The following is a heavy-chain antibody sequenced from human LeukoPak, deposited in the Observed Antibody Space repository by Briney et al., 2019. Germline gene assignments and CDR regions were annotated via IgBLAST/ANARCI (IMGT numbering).Heavy chain of an antibody. CDR2: ISGSGGST. CDR1: GFTFSSYA. D-gene: IGHD2-2*01. CDR3: AKGGPAAMSYYYYGMDV. V-gene: IGHV3-23*01. Sequence: GGSLRLSCAASGFTFSSYAMSWVRQAPGKGLEWVSAISGSGGSTYYADSVKGRFTISRDNSKNTLYLQMNSLRAEDTAVYYCAKGGPAAMSYYYYGMDVWGQGTTVTVSS. J-gene: IGHJ6*02.